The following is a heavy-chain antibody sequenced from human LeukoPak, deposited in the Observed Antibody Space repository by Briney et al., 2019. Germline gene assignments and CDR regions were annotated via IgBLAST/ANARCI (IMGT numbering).Heavy chain of an antibody. D-gene: IGHD3-16*02. V-gene: IGHV1-2*02. Sequence: ASVKVSCKASGYTFTGYYMHWVRQAPGQGLEWMGWINPNSGGTNYAQKFQGRVTMTRDTSISTAYMELSSLRSEDTAVYYCARVGEVWGSYRKEEYYFDYWGQGTLVTVSS. CDR2: INPNSGGT. CDR1: GYTFTGYY. CDR3: ARVGEVWGSYRKEEYYFDY. J-gene: IGHJ4*02.